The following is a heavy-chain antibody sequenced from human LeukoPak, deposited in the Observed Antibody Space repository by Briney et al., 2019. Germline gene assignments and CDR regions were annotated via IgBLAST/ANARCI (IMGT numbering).Heavy chain of an antibody. CDR1: GYTFSSYG. CDR2: ISAYTGNT. CDR3: ARPPYSGSYSDTNGYFQY. Sequence: ASVTVSCKASGYTFSSYGISWVRQAPGQGLEWLGWISAYTGNTVYAQGLQGRVIMTTDTSTSTAYMELRSLRSDDTAVYYCARPPYSGSYSDTNGYFQYWGQGTLVTVSS. V-gene: IGHV1-18*01. D-gene: IGHD1-26*01. J-gene: IGHJ1*01.